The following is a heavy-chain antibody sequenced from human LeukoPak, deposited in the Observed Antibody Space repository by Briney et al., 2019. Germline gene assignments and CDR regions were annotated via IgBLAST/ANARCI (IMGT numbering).Heavy chain of an antibody. CDR3: AREGIFGARSFDY. Sequence: SSETLSLTCTVSCGSISSYYWSWIRQPPGKGLEWIGYIYYSGSTNYNPSLKGRVTISVDTSKNQFSLKLSSVTAADTAVYYCAREGIFGARSFDYWGQGTLVTVSS. D-gene: IGHD3-3*01. V-gene: IGHV4-59*01. CDR1: CGSISSYY. J-gene: IGHJ4*02. CDR2: IYYSGST.